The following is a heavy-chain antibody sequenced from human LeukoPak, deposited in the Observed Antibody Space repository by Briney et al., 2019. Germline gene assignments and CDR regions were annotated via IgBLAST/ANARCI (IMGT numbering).Heavy chain of an antibody. V-gene: IGHV3-7*01. Sequence: GGSLRLSCAASGFTFSSYWMSWVRQAPGKGLEWVANIKQDGSEKYYVDSVKGRFTISRDNAKNSLYLQMNSLRAEDTAVHYCARRCSSTSCYNGGSNWFDPWGQGTLVTVSS. J-gene: IGHJ5*02. D-gene: IGHD2-2*02. CDR2: IKQDGSEK. CDR1: GFTFSSYW. CDR3: ARRCSSTSCYNGGSNWFDP.